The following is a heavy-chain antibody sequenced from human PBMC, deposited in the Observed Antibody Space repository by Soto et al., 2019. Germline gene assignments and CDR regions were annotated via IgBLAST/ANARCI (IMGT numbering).Heavy chain of an antibody. D-gene: IGHD1-26*01. V-gene: IGHV3-33*01. CDR2: IWHDGSGT. Sequence: QVKLVESGGGVVQPGRSLRLSCAASGFVFTTYCMHWVRQAPGKGLEWVGVIWHDGSGTYYADALKGRFTISRDNSKNTLFLQMDRLTVEDTAVYYCVRDPVALRNRVRVGYFNLWGRGTQVTVSS. J-gene: IGHJ2*01. CDR3: VRDPVALRNRVRVGYFNL. CDR1: GFVFTTYC.